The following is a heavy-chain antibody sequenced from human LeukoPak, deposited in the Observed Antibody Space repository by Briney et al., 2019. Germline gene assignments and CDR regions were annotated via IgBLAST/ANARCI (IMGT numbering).Heavy chain of an antibody. CDR3: ASPRGDDSGGYYTWYFHH. CDR1: GGSISSYY. Sequence: PSETLSLTCTVSGGSISSYYWSWIRQPAGKGLEWIGRIHPSGSTNYNPSLKSRVTLSVDTSKNQFSLKLSSVTAADTAVYYCASPRGDDSGGYYTWYFHHWGQGILVTVSS. V-gene: IGHV4-4*07. J-gene: IGHJ1*01. D-gene: IGHD3-22*01. CDR2: IHPSGST.